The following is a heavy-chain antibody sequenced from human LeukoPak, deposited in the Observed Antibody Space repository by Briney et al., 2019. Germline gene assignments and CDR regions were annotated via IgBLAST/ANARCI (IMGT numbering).Heavy chain of an antibody. CDR2: ISYDGSNK. V-gene: IGHV3-30-3*01. Sequence: GRPLRLSCAASGFTFSSYAMHWVRQAPGKGLEWVAVISYDGSNKYYADSVKGRFTISRDNSKNTLYLQMNSLRAEDTAVYYCARGSYSSSWYLDYWGQGTLVTVSS. D-gene: IGHD6-13*01. J-gene: IGHJ4*02. CDR3: ARGSYSSSWYLDY. CDR1: GFTFSSYA.